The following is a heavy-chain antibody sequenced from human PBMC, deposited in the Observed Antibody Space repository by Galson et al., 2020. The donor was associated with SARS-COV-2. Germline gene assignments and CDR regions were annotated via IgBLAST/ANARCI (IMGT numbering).Heavy chain of an antibody. D-gene: IGHD3-22*01. V-gene: IGHV4-4*02. Sequence: SQTLSLTCAVSGGSISSSNWWSWVRQPPGKGLEWIGEIYHSGSTNYNPSLKSRVTISVDKSKNQFSLKLSSVTAADTAGYYCARALPQLIRSYYYDSSGPIDYWGQGTLVTVSS. CDR2: IYHSGST. CDR3: ARALPQLIRSYYYDSSGPIDY. J-gene: IGHJ4*02. CDR1: GGSISSSNW.